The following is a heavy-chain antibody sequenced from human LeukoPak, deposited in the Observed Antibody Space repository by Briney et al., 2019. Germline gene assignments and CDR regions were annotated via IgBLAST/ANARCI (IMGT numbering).Heavy chain of an antibody. CDR1: GFTFSSYS. CDR3: TRDPILGAPDYFDY. D-gene: IGHD1-26*01. CDR2: TSPDEGLK. J-gene: IGHJ4*02. V-gene: IGHV3-30*03. Sequence: LPGGSLRLSCAASGFTFSSYSMNWVRQAPGKGLEWVAVTSPDEGLKFYGDSVKGRFTISRDNSKNTMYLQMNNLREEDTAIYYCTRDPILGAPDYFDYWGQGTLVTVSS.